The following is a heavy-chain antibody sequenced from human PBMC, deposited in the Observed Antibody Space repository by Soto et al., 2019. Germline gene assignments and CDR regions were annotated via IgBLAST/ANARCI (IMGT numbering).Heavy chain of an antibody. V-gene: IGHV3-23*01. J-gene: IGHJ4*02. CDR2: ISNSGGST. CDR1: GFTFSSYA. D-gene: IGHD2-15*01. Sequence: LRLSCAASGFTFSSYAMSWVRQAPGKGLEWVSAISNSGGSTYYADSVKGRLTISRANSKNTLYLQMNSLRAEDTAVYYCAKGTCSGGTCYKLDYWGQGTLVTSPQ. CDR3: AKGTCSGGTCYKLDY.